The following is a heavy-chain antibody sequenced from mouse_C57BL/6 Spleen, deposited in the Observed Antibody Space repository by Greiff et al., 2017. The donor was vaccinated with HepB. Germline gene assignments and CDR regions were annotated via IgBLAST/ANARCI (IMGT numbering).Heavy chain of an antibody. V-gene: IGHV5-6*01. D-gene: IGHD3-3*01. CDR3: ARHPPLGDFDY. CDR2: ISSGGSYT. J-gene: IGHJ2*01. Sequence: EVQGVESGGDLVKPGGSLKLSCAASGFTFSSYGMSWVRQTPDKRLEWVATISSGGSYTYYPDSVKGRFTISRDNAKNTLYLQMSSLKSEDTAMYYCARHPPLGDFDYWGQGTTLTVSS. CDR1: GFTFSSYG.